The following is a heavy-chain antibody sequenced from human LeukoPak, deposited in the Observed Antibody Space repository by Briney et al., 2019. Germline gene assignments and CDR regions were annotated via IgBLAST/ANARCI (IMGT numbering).Heavy chain of an antibody. CDR1: GASISSYY. CDR2: IYYSGST. D-gene: IGHD3-22*01. J-gene: IGHJ4*02. CDR3: ARARREYYYDSSGYYYYFDY. V-gene: IGHV4-59*12. Sequence: SETLSLTCTLSGASISSYYCSCIRQPPGKGLEWIGSIYYSGSTYYNPSLKSRVTISVDTSKNQFSLKLSSVTAADTAVYYCARARREYYYDSSGYYYYFDYWGQGTLVTVSS.